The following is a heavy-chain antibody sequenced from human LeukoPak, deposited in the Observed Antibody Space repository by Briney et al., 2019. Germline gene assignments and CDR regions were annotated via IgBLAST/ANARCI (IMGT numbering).Heavy chain of an antibody. V-gene: IGHV1-2*02. D-gene: IGHD5-18*01. CDR3: AREKNRSLGYSYGLGY. CDR2: INTKSGGT. Sequence: GSVRVSCTAARYTFTRYYIHGVGQAPGQEGEWMGGINTKSGGTNTAQKFQGGGTMSRETSITPASIGISKRRSGDTAVYCCAREKNRSLGYSYGLGYWGQGTLVTVSS. J-gene: IGHJ4*02. CDR1: RYTFTRYY.